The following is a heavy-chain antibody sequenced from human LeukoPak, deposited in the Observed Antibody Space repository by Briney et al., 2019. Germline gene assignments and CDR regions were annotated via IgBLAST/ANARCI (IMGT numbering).Heavy chain of an antibody. D-gene: IGHD3-22*01. V-gene: IGHV3-33*01. J-gene: IGHJ4*02. Sequence: ERSLRLSRTASGFTFSSYGMHWVRQAPGKGLEWVAVIWYDGSKQYYADSVKGRFTISRDNSKSTLYLQMNGLRAEDTAVYYCARAAFYYDSSGYYNFDYWGQGTLVTVSS. CDR2: IWYDGSKQ. CDR1: GFTFSSYG. CDR3: ARAAFYYDSSGYYNFDY.